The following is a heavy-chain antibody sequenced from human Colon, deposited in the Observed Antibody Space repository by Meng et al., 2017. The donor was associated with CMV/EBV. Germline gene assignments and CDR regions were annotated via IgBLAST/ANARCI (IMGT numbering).Heavy chain of an antibody. CDR3: ARDFAVPAARRIGGRGFDP. CDR1: GYTFTSYY. D-gene: IGHD2-2*01. J-gene: IGHJ5*02. Sequence: GGSLRLSCKASGYTFTSYYMHWVRQAPGQGLEWMGIINPSGGSTSYAQKFQGRVTMTRDTSTSTVYMELSSLRSEDTAVYYCARDFAVPAARRIGGRGFDPWGQGTLVTVSS. CDR2: INPSGGST. V-gene: IGHV1-46*01.